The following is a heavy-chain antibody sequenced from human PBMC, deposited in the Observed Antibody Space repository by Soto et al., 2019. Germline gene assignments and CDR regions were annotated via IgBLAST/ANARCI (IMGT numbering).Heavy chain of an antibody. Sequence: GGSLRLSCAASGFTFSSYGMHWVRLAPGKGLEWVAVIWYDGSNKYYADSVKGRFTISRDNSKNTLYLQMNSLRAEDTAVYYCARGNAYYYDSSVLFGGDYWGQGTLVTVSS. CDR3: ARGNAYYYDSSVLFGGDY. CDR2: IWYDGSNK. D-gene: IGHD3-22*01. CDR1: GFTFSSYG. J-gene: IGHJ4*02. V-gene: IGHV3-33*01.